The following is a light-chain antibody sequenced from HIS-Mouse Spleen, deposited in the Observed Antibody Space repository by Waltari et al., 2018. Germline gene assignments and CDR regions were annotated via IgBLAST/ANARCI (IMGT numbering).Light chain of an antibody. CDR3: QQFNSYPALT. Sequence: AIQLTQSPSSLSASVGDRVTLTCRASQGISSALALYQQKPGKAPKLLIYDASSLESGVPSRFSGSGSGTDFTLTISSLQPEDFATYYCQQFNSYPALTFGGGTKVEIK. CDR1: QGISSA. CDR2: DAS. J-gene: IGKJ4*01. V-gene: IGKV1-13*02.